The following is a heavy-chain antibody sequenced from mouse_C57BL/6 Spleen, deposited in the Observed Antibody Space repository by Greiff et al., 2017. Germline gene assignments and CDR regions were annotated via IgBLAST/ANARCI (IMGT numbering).Heavy chain of an antibody. Sequence: EVKLVESGGGLVKPGGSLKLSCAASGFTFSDYGMHWVSQAPEKGLEWVAYISSGSSTIYYADTVQGRFTISRDNAKNTLFLQLTSLRSEDTAMYYWGRHDDCYNGMADWGQGTLVTVSA. J-gene: IGHJ3*01. V-gene: IGHV5-17*01. CDR2: ISSGSSTI. D-gene: IGHD2-3*01. CDR1: GFTFSDYG. CDR3: GRHDDCYNGMAD.